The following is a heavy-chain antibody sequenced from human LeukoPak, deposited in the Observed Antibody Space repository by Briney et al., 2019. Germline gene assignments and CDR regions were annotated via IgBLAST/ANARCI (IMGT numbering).Heavy chain of an antibody. D-gene: IGHD6-19*01. CDR1: GFTLSSYW. Sequence: GGSLRLSCAASGFTLSSYWMTWVRQAPGKGLEWVAHIKQDGSVKDYVDSVKGRFTISRDNAKNSLYLQMNTLRAEDTAVYYCAKWRIAVAGAEDYWGQGTLVTVSS. CDR2: IKQDGSVK. J-gene: IGHJ4*02. V-gene: IGHV3-7*05. CDR3: AKWRIAVAGAEDY.